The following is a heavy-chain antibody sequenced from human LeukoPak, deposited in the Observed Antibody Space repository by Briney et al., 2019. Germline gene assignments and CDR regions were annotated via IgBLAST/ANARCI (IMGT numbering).Heavy chain of an antibody. D-gene: IGHD1-26*01. Sequence: GASVKVSCKVSGYTLTELSMHWVQQAPGKGLEWMGGFDPEDGETIYAQKFQGRVTMTEDTSTDTAYMELSSLRSEDTAVYYCATDKIEEIVGATTAWSNFDYWGQGTLVTVSS. V-gene: IGHV1-24*01. CDR3: ATDKIEEIVGATTAWSNFDY. CDR2: FDPEDGET. J-gene: IGHJ4*02. CDR1: GYTLTELS.